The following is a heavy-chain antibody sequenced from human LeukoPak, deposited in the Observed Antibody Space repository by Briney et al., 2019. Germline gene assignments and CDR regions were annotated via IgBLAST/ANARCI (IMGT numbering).Heavy chain of an antibody. D-gene: IGHD6-19*01. CDR2: IYYRGST. J-gene: IGHJ5*02. CDR3: AGTSSGWSADWFDP. V-gene: IGHV4-38-2*02. Sequence: SETLSLTCTVSGGSISSGYYWGWIRQPPGKGLEWIGSIYYRGSTYYNPSLKSRVIISVDTSKNQFSLKLSSVTAADTAVYYCAGTSSGWSADWFDPWGQGTLVTVSS. CDR1: GGSISSGYY.